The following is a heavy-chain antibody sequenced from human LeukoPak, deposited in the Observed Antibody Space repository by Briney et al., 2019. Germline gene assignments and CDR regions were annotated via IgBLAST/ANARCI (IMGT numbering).Heavy chain of an antibody. V-gene: IGHV3-48*03. CDR1: GFTFSSYE. CDR2: ISSSGSTI. Sequence: GGSLRLSCAASGFTFSSYEMNWVRQAPGKGLEWVSYISSSGSTIYYADSVKGRFTISRDNAKNTLYLQVNSLRAEDTAVHYCARGPSGYHNTGGQGTLVTVSS. J-gene: IGHJ4*02. CDR3: ARGPSGYHNT. D-gene: IGHD5-12*01.